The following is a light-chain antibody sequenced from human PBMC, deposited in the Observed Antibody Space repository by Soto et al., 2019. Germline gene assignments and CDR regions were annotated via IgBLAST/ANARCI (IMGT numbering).Light chain of an antibody. CDR3: QSYDSSLNGYV. CDR2: GYI. Sequence: QSALTQPPSVSGAPGQRVTISCSGSSSNIGANYDVQWYQQLPGAAPKLLIYGYINRPSGVPDRFSGSKSGTSASLAITGLQAEDEADYYCQSYDSSLNGYVFGTGTKLTVL. J-gene: IGLJ1*01. V-gene: IGLV1-40*01. CDR1: SSNIGANYD.